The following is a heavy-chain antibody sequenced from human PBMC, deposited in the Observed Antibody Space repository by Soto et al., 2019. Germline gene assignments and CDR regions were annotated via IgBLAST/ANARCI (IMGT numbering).Heavy chain of an antibody. Sequence: GGSLRLSCAASGFTFSSXXXHWVRQAPGKGLEWVAVISYDGSNKYYADSVKGRFTISRDNSKNTLYLQMNSLRAEDTAVYYCARDPRIPGITMIVVVPXRLGFDYWGQGTLVTVSS. D-gene: IGHD3-22*01. CDR2: ISYDGSNK. CDR1: GFTFSSXX. J-gene: IGHJ4*02. CDR3: ARDPRIPGITMIVVVPXRLGFDY. V-gene: IGHV3-30-3*01.